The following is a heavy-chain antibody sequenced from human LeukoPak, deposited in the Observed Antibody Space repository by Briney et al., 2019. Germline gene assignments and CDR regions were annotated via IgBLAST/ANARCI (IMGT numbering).Heavy chain of an antibody. J-gene: IGHJ4*02. Sequence: PSETLSLTCAVYGGSFSGYYWSWIRQPPGKGPEWIGEINHSGSTNYNPSLKSRVTIPVDTSKNQFSLKLSSVTAADTAVYYCARSSGWPPGFRYWGQGTLVTVSS. CDR1: GGSFSGYY. CDR2: INHSGST. D-gene: IGHD6-19*01. CDR3: ARSSGWPPGFRY. V-gene: IGHV4-34*01.